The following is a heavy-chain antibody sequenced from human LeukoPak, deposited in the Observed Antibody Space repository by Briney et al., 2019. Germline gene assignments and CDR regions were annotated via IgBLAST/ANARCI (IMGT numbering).Heavy chain of an antibody. D-gene: IGHD3-3*01. CDR3: ARVRDYDSSFDY. V-gene: IGHV4-59*13. CDR2: IYYSGST. J-gene: IGHJ4*02. CDR1: GGSISSYY. Sequence: SETLSLTCTVSGGSISSYYWSWIRQPPGKGLWWIGYIYYSGSTNYNPSLKSRVTISVDTSKNQCSLKLSSVTAADTAVYYCARVRDYDSSFDYWGQGTLVTVSS.